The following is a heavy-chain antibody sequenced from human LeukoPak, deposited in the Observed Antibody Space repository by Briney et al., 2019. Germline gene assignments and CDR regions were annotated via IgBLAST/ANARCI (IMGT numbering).Heavy chain of an antibody. CDR3: ARGIMVMSASSTVSVAFDL. Sequence: PGGSLRLSCVASGFTFSGHTMNWVRQAPGKGLEWISAITGSGSYTYYAESLKGRFAISRDSVKNSLYLQMNRLRAEDTAVYYCARGIMVMSASSTVSVAFDLWVQGTAVTVSS. CDR1: GFTFSGHT. V-gene: IGHV3-21*01. CDR2: ITGSGSYT. J-gene: IGHJ3*01. D-gene: IGHD3-10*01.